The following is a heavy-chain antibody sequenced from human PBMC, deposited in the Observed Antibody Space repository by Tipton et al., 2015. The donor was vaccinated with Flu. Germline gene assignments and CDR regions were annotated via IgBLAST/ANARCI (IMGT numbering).Heavy chain of an antibody. V-gene: IGHV4-59*01. CDR1: GGSISGYY. D-gene: IGHD5-18*01. CDR3: ARGSYGYRFDY. CDR2: IYYSGST. J-gene: IGHJ4*02. Sequence: LRLSCTVSGGSISGYYWSWIRQPPGKGLEWIGFIYYSGSTNYNPSLKSRVTISVDTSKNQFPLKLSSVTAADTAVYYCARGSYGYRFDYWGQGTLVTVSS.